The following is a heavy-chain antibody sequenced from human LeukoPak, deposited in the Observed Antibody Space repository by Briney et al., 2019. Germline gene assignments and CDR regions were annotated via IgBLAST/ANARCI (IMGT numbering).Heavy chain of an antibody. V-gene: IGHV4-34*01. Sequence: PSETLSLTCAVYGGSFSGYYWSWIRQPPGKGLEWIGEINHSGSTNYNPSLKSRVTISVDTSKNQFSLKLSSVTAADTAVYYCARDGGFWSGSPFDYWGQGTLVTVSS. CDR3: ARDGGFWSGSPFDY. CDR2: INHSGST. D-gene: IGHD3-3*01. J-gene: IGHJ4*02. CDR1: GGSFSGYY.